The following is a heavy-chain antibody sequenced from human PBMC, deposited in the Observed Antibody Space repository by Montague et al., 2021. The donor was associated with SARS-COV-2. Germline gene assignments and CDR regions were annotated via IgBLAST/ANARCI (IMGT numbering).Heavy chain of an antibody. CDR2: VSYSGST. D-gene: IGHD3-16*01. CDR3: AKDRAAVGRVIQHYFEN. V-gene: IGHV4-31*03. Sequence: TRSLTCSVSGGSITSGNYYWNWIRHHPGQGLEWIGYVSYSGSTYYNPSLGSRVTMSLDTSKNHVSLELTSATAADTAIYYCAKDRAAVGRVIQHYFENWGQGILVTVS. J-gene: IGHJ4*02. CDR1: GGSITSGNYY.